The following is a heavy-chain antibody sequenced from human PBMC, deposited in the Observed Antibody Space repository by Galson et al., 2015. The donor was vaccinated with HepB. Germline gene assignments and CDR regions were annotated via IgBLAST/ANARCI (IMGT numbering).Heavy chain of an antibody. CDR3: ARVGNYGDSDY. J-gene: IGHJ4*02. CDR2: IYSSGTS. CDR1: GASIRGGDFF. V-gene: IGHV4-30-4*01. D-gene: IGHD4/OR15-4a*01. Sequence: TLSLTCTVSGASIRGGDFFWSWIRQPPGKGLEWLGYIYSSGTSYYKPSLKSRVTLSVDTSKNHFSLSLNSVTAADTAVYYCARVGNYGDSDYWGQGILVTVSS.